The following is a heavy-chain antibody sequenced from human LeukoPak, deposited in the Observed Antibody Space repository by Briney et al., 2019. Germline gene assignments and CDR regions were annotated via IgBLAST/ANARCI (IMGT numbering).Heavy chain of an antibody. J-gene: IGHJ6*03. CDR3: ARQSPTTDRNYYYYYYMDV. D-gene: IGHD4-11*01. V-gene: IGHV4-34*01. CDR2: INHSGST. CDR1: GGSFSGYY. Sequence: SESLSLTCAVYGGSFSGYYWSWIRQPPGKGLEWIGEINHSGSTNYNPSLKSRVTISVDTSKNQFSLKLSSVTAADTAVYYCARQSPTTDRNYYYYYYMDVWGKGTTVTISS.